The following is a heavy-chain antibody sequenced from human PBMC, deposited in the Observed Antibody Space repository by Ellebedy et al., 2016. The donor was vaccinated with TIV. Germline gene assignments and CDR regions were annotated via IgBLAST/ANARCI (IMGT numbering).Heavy chain of an antibody. CDR2: ISSQRYGGRP. V-gene: IGHV3-49*03. CDR1: GFPFADYA. CDR3: TRNPRKGGDRYPFDF. Sequence: GASLKISCTTSGFPFADYALVWFRQAPGKGLEWVGFISSQRYGGRPEHAASLKGRFTISRDDSKSIVYLQMNSLQSDDTGVYYCTRNPRKGGDRYPFDFWGRGTLVTVSS. J-gene: IGHJ4*02. D-gene: IGHD2-21*02.